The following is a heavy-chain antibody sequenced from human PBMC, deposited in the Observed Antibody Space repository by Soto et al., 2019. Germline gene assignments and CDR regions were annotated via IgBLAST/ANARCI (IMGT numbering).Heavy chain of an antibody. J-gene: IGHJ4*02. CDR2: ISGSGGST. CDR1: GFTFSSYA. Sequence: GGSLSLSCAASGFTFSSYAMSWVRQAPGKGLEWVSAISGSGGSTYYADSVKGRFTISRDNSKNTLYLQMNSLRAEDTAVYYCAKVGGQWLVLYYFDYWGQGTLVTVSS. D-gene: IGHD6-19*01. CDR3: AKVGGQWLVLYYFDY. V-gene: IGHV3-23*01.